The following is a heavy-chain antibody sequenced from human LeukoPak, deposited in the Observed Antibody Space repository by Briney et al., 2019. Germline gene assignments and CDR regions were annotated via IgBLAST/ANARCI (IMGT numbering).Heavy chain of an antibody. J-gene: IGHJ4*02. CDR2: INPSGGST. CDR3: ARKLGYCSSTSCYYSTGFDY. Sequence: GASVKVSCKASGYTFTSYYMHWVRQAPGQGLEWMGIINPSGGSTSYAQKFQGRVTMTRDTSTSTVYMELSSLRSEDTAVYYCARKLGYCSSTSCYYSTGFDYWGQGTLVTVSS. V-gene: IGHV1-46*01. CDR1: GYTFTSYY. D-gene: IGHD2-2*01.